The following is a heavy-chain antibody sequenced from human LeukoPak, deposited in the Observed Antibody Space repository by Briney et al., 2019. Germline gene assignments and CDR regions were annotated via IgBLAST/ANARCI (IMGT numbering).Heavy chain of an antibody. Sequence: SETLSLTCAVYGGSFSGYYWSWIRQPPGKGLEWIGEINHSGSTNYNPSLKSRVTISVDTSKNQFSLKLSSVTAADTAVYYCASRNVDTAMAFDYWGQGTLVTVSS. CDR1: GGSFSGYY. D-gene: IGHD5-18*01. J-gene: IGHJ4*02. CDR2: INHSGST. CDR3: ASRNVDTAMAFDY. V-gene: IGHV4-34*01.